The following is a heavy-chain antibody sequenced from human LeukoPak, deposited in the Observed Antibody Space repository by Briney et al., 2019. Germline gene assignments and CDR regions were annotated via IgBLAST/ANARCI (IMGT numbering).Heavy chain of an antibody. D-gene: IGHD4-17*01. CDR2: ISGSGGST. J-gene: IGHJ3*02. V-gene: IGHV3-23*01. Sequence: GGSLRLSCAASGFTFSSYGMSWVRQAPGKGLEWVSAISGSGGSTYYADSAKGRFTISRDNSKNTLYLQMNSLRAEDTAVYYCAKDLSDYGDAADAFDIWGQGTMVTVSS. CDR3: AKDLSDYGDAADAFDI. CDR1: GFTFSSYG.